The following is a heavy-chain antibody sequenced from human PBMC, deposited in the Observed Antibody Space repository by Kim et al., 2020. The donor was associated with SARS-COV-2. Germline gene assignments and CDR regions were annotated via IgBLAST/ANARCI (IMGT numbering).Heavy chain of an antibody. J-gene: IGHJ5*02. V-gene: IGHV4-59*09. CDR3: ARGVDDWFDP. Sequence: SIDTPPLKSRVTISVDTSKNPSSLKLSSVTAADTAMYYCARGVDDWFDPWGQGTLVTVSS. D-gene: IGHD5-12*01. CDR2: S.